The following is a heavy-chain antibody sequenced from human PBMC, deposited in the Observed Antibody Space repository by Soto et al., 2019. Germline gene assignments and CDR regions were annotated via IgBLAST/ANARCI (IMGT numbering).Heavy chain of an antibody. Sequence: LTCAVSSGSISSSNWWSWVRQPPGKGLEWIGEIYHSGSTNYNPSLKSRVTISVDTSKNQFSLKLSSVTAADTAVYYCASGSDYDILTGYRYWGQGTLVTVYS. D-gene: IGHD3-9*01. CDR2: IYHSGST. V-gene: IGHV4-4*02. J-gene: IGHJ4*02. CDR1: SGSISSSNW. CDR3: ASGSDYDILTGYRY.